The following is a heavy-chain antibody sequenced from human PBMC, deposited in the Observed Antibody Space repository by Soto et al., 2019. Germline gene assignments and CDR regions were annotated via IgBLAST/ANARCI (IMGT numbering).Heavy chain of an antibody. Sequence: QVQLVQSGAEVKKPGASVKVSCKASGYTFTSYYMHWVRQAPGQGLEWMGIINPSGGSTNYAQKFQGRVTMTWDTSTSTVYMELSSLRSEDTAVYYCARSMGTTKVPGAYWGQGTLVTVSS. CDR1: GYTFTSYY. D-gene: IGHD1-26*01. J-gene: IGHJ4*02. V-gene: IGHV1-46*01. CDR2: INPSGGST. CDR3: ARSMGTTKVPGAY.